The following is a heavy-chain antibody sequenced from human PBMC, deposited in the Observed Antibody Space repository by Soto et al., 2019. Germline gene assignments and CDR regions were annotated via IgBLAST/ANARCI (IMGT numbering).Heavy chain of an antibody. CDR1: GFTFSSYG. J-gene: IGHJ6*02. CDR2: ISYDGSNK. Sequence: GGSLRLSCAASGFTFSSYGMHWVRQAPGKGLEWVAVISYDGSNKYYADSVKGRFTISRDNSKNTLYLQMVSLRAEDTAVYYCAKDLVPIFGVVTSRQASGMDVWGQGTTVPVSS. CDR3: AKDLVPIFGVVTSRQASGMDV. V-gene: IGHV3-30*18. D-gene: IGHD3-3*01.